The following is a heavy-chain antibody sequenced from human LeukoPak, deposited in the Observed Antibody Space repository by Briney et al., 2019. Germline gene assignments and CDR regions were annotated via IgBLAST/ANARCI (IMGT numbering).Heavy chain of an antibody. D-gene: IGHD3-22*01. Sequence: SETLSLTCTVSGGSISSYYWSWIRQPPRKGLEWIGNIYYSGSTNYNPPLKSRVTISVDTSKNQFSLKLSSVTAADTAVYYCTRGSIAYYYMDVWGKGTTVTISS. J-gene: IGHJ6*03. CDR3: TRGSIAYYYMDV. CDR1: GGSISSYY. CDR2: IYYSGST. V-gene: IGHV4-59*01.